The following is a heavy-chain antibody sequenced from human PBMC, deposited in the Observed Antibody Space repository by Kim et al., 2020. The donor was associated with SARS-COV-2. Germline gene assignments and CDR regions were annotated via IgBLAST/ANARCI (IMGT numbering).Heavy chain of an antibody. CDR3: ARDGSAYDILTGYQTSDAFDI. V-gene: IGHV3-7*03. CDR2: IKQDGSEK. D-gene: IGHD3-9*01. J-gene: IGHJ3*02. CDR1: GFTFSSYW. Sequence: GGSLRLSCAASGFTFSSYWMSWVRQAPGKGLEWVANIKQDGSEKYYVDSVKGRFTISRDNAKNSLYLQMNSLRAEDTAVYYCARDGSAYDILTGYQTSDAFDIWGQGTMVTVSS.